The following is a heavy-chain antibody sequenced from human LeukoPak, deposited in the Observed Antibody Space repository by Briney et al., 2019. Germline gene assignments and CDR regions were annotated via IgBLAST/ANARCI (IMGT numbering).Heavy chain of an antibody. J-gene: IGHJ5*02. D-gene: IGHD2-2*01. Sequence: GGSLRLSCAASGFTFSSYWMSWVRQAPGKGLEWVANIKQDGSEKYYVDSVRGRFTISRDNAKNSLYLQMNSLRAEDTAVYYCARDDEYCSSTSCYPNNWFDPWGQGTLVTVSS. CDR2: IKQDGSEK. CDR3: ARDDEYCSSTSCYPNNWFDP. CDR1: GFTFSSYW. V-gene: IGHV3-7*01.